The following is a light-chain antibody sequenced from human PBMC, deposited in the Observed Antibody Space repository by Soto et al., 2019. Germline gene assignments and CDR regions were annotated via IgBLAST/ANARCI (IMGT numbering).Light chain of an antibody. Sequence: DIQMTQSPSSLAASVGDRVTITCRASQSISNYLNWYQQKPGKAPKLLIYAASGLQTGVPSRFSGGGSGTDFTLTISSLQPEDFATYFCQQSYSSLAWTFGQGTKVEIK. V-gene: IGKV1-39*01. CDR3: QQSYSSLAWT. CDR2: AAS. J-gene: IGKJ1*01. CDR1: QSISNY.